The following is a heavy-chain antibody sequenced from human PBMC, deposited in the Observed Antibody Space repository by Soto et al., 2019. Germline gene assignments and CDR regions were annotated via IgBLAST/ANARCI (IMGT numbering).Heavy chain of an antibody. D-gene: IGHD5-12*01. Sequence: ASVKVSCKASGYTFTGHYIHWVRQAPEQGPEWMGEIGPESGATRYAQKFQGRVTMTRDMSITTVYMELSNLSPDDTAVYYCGRGRSGQIVVFYWAQGTPVTVSS. CDR3: GRGRSGQIVVFY. V-gene: IGHV1-2*02. J-gene: IGHJ4*02. CDR2: IGPESGAT. CDR1: GYTFTGHY.